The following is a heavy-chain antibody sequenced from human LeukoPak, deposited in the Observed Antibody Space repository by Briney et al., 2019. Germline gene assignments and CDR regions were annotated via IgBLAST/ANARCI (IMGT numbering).Heavy chain of an antibody. V-gene: IGHV3-48*03. J-gene: IGHJ6*03. Sequence: PGGSLRLSCAASGFTFSSYEMNWVSQAPGKGLEWVSYISSSGSTIYYADSMKGRFTISRDNAKNSLYLQMNSLRAEDTAVYYCARDATMVRGVILSRPNHMDVWGKGTTVTVSS. CDR2: ISSSGSTI. CDR1: GFTFSSYE. CDR3: ARDATMVRGVILSRPNHMDV. D-gene: IGHD3-10*01.